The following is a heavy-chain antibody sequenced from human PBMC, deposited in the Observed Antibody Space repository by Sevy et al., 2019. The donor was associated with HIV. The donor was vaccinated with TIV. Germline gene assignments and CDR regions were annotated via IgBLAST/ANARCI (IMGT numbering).Heavy chain of an antibody. J-gene: IGHJ3*02. CDR3: ARDQGGSYGLDAFVI. V-gene: IGHV3-33*01. CDR1: GFTFSSYG. CDR2: IWYDGSNK. D-gene: IGHD1-26*01. Sequence: GGSLRLSCAASGFTFSSYGMHWVRQAPGKGLEWVAVIWYDGSNKYYADSVKGRFTISRHNSKNTLYLQMNSLRAEDTAMFYWARDQGGSYGLDAFVIWVQGTIVTVSS.